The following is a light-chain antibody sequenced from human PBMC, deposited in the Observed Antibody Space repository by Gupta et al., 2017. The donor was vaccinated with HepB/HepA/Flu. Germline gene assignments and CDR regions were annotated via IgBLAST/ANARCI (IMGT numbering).Light chain of an antibody. CDR1: QSVSSN. CDR3: QQYNNWPHT. V-gene: IGKV3-15*01. CDR2: GAS. J-gene: IGKJ2*01. Sequence: EVVMTQSPVTLSVSPGERATLSCRASQSVSSNLAWYQQRPGQAPRLLIYGASTRATGIPARFSGSGSGTEFTLTISSLQSEDFAAYYCQQYNNWPHTFGRGTKLEIK.